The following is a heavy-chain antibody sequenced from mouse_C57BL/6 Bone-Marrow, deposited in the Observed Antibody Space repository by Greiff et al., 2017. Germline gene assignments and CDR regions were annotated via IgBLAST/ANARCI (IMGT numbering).Heavy chain of an antibody. D-gene: IGHD2-3*01. CDR1: GYSITSGYY. Sequence: EVQLVESGPGLVKPSQSLSLTCSVTGYSITSGYYWNWIRQFPGNKLEWMGYISYGGSNNYNPSLKNRISITRDTSKNQFFLKLNSVTTEDTATYYCARWRGWLPYYFDYWGQGTTLTVSS. J-gene: IGHJ2*01. CDR3: ARWRGWLPYYFDY. V-gene: IGHV3-6*01. CDR2: ISYGGSN.